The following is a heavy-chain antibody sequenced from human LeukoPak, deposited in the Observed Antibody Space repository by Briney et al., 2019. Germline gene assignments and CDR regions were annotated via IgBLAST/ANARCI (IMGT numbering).Heavy chain of an antibody. V-gene: IGHV1-69*13. CDR2: IIPIFGTA. D-gene: IGHD2-2*01. J-gene: IGHJ4*02. CDR1: GGTFSSYA. Sequence: SVKVSCKASGGTFSSYAISWVRQAPGQGLEWMGGIIPIFGTANYAQKFQGRVTITADESTSTAYMELSSLRSEDTAVYYCARDRFYCSSTSCYLDYWGQGTLVTVSS. CDR3: ARDRFYCSSTSCYLDY.